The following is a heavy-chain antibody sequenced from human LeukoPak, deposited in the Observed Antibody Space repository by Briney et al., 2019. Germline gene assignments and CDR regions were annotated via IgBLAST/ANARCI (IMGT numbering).Heavy chain of an antibody. CDR3: ARVQLIIAGIVDY. J-gene: IGHJ4*02. V-gene: IGHV4-30-4*01. CDR2: IYYSGST. D-gene: IGHD3-10*01. Sequence: PSQTLSLTCTVSGGSISSGDYYWRWIRQPPGKGLEWIGYIYYSGSTYYNPSLKSRVTISVDTSKNQFSLKLSSVTAADTAVYYCARVQLIIAGIVDYWGQGTLVTVSS. CDR1: GGSISSGDYY.